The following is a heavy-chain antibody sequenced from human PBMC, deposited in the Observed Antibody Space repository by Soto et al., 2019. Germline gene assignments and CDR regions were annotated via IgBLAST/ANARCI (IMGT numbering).Heavy chain of an antibody. CDR3: AKRVTMVRGAYPPDVMDV. J-gene: IGHJ6*02. V-gene: IGHV3-23*01. CDR2: ISGSGGST. CDR1: GFTFSSYS. D-gene: IGHD3-10*01. Sequence: GGSLRLSGAASGFTFSSYSMSWVRQAPGKGLEWVSAISGSGGSTYYADSVKGRFTISRDNSKKTLYLQMNSLRAEDTAVYYCAKRVTMVRGAYPPDVMDVLGQGTTLPVCS.